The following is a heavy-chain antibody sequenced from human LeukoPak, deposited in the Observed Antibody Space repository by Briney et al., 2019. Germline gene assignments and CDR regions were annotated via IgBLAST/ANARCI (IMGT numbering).Heavy chain of an antibody. J-gene: IGHJ4*02. Sequence: GGSLRLSCEASGFTFSNYGIHWVRQAPGKGLEWVAVMWYGGSKTYYADSVKGRFTISRDISKNTLYLQMNSLRAEDTAVYYCAKGFTGYCSSTSCLFDYWGQGTLVTVSS. CDR3: AKGFTGYCSSTSCLFDY. CDR1: GFTFSNYG. D-gene: IGHD2-2*01. CDR2: MWYGGSKT. V-gene: IGHV3-33*06.